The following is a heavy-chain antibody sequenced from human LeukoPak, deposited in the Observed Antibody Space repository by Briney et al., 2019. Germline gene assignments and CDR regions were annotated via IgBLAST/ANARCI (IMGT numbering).Heavy chain of an antibody. CDR1: GFTFSTYG. D-gene: IGHD6-13*01. J-gene: IGHJ4*02. V-gene: IGHV3-30*18. Sequence: TGGSLRLSCAASGFTFSTYGMHWVRQAPGKGLEWVAVILFDGNNKYYADFVRGRFTISRDNSKNTLYLQMNSLRDEDTAVYYCAKDAEHSSGWYPGNWGQGTLVIVSS. CDR2: ILFDGNNK. CDR3: AKDAEHSSGWYPGN.